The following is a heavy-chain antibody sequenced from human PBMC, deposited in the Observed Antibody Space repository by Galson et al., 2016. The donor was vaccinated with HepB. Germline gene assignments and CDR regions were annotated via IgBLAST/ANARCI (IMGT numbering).Heavy chain of an antibody. V-gene: IGHV3-23*01. J-gene: IGHJ4*02. CDR3: AKAVFGVAIWMYHFDY. CDR2: ISGSGDST. D-gene: IGHD3-3*01. CDR1: GFTFWSCA. Sequence: SLRLSCAASGFTFWSCAMSWVRQAPGKGLEWVSAISGSGDSTDYADSVKGRFTISRDNSQNTLYLHMKSLRAEDTAVYYCAKAVFGVAIWMYHFDYWGQGMLVTVSS.